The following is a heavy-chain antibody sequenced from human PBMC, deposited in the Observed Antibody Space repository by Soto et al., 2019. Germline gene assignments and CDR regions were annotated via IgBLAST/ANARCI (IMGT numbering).Heavy chain of an antibody. V-gene: IGHV4-4*07. CDR1: GGSINTFY. CDR3: AKVVVAATRHTDFDS. J-gene: IGHJ4*02. D-gene: IGHD2-15*01. Sequence: SETLSLTCTVSGGSINTFYWSWVRQPAGKGLEWIGRIFSSGSTSFNPSLESRVAISVDTSKNHFSLKLSSATAADTAVYYCAKVVVAATRHTDFDSWGQGTLVTVSS. CDR2: IFSSGST.